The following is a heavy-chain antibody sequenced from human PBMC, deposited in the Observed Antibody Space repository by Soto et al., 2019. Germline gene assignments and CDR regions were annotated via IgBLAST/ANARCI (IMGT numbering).Heavy chain of an antibody. J-gene: IGHJ6*02. Sequence: PGGSLRLSCSASGFTFSSYAMHWVRQAPGKGLEYVSAISSNGGSTYYADSVKGRFTISRDNSKNTLYLQMSSLRAEDTAVYYCVKEISSDDFWSGPQAPYYYGMDVWGQGTTVTVSS. D-gene: IGHD3-3*01. V-gene: IGHV3-64D*08. CDR1: GFTFSSYA. CDR3: VKEISSDDFWSGPQAPYYYGMDV. CDR2: ISSNGGST.